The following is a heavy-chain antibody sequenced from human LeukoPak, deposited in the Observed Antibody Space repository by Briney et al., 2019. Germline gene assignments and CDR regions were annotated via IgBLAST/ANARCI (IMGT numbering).Heavy chain of an antibody. D-gene: IGHD3-22*01. CDR2: IIPIFGTA. CDR3: ARLYYDSSGYYRLDY. Sequence: GASVKVSCKASGGTFSSYAISWVRQAPGQGLEWMGGIIPIFGTANYAQKFQGRVTITADESTSTAYMELSSLRSEDTAVYYCARLYYDSSGYYRLDYWGQGTLVTVSS. J-gene: IGHJ4*02. CDR1: GGTFSSYA. V-gene: IGHV1-69*13.